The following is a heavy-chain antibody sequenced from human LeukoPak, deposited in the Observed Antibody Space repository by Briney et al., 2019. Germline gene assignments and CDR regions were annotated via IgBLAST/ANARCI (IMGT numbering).Heavy chain of an antibody. D-gene: IGHD3-22*01. CDR1: SGSFSGYY. CDR2: INHSGST. CDR3: ASRRKYYYDSSGYFDY. J-gene: IGHJ4*02. V-gene: IGHV4-34*01. Sequence: SETLSLTCAFYSGSFSGYYWSWIRQPPGKGLEWIGEINHSGSTNYNPSLKSRVTISVDTSKNQFSLKLSSVTAADTAVYYCASRRKYYYDSSGYFDYWGQGTLVTVSS.